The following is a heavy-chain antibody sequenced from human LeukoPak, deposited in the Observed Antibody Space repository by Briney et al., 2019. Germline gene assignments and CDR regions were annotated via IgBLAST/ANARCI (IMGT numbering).Heavy chain of an antibody. J-gene: IGHJ6*03. Sequence: GGSLRLSCAASGFTFSSYWTHWVRQAPGKGLVWVSRINSDGSSTSYADSVKGRFTISRDNAKNTLYLQMNSLRAEDTAVYYCAQQSGLYYYYYMDVWGKGTTVTVSS. CDR2: INSDGSST. CDR1: GFTFSSYW. V-gene: IGHV3-74*01. CDR3: AQQSGLYYYYYMDV. D-gene: IGHD6-13*01.